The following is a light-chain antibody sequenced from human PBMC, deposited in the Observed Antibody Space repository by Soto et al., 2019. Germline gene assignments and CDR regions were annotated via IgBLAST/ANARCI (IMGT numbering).Light chain of an antibody. J-gene: IGKJ5*01. CDR3: QQLNSYPFT. CDR1: QSISSY. V-gene: IGKV1-9*01. CDR2: AAS. Sequence: DIQMTQNPSSLSASVGDRVTITCRASQSISSYLNWYQQKPGKAPKLLIYAASSLQSGVPSRFSGSGSGTEFTLTISSLQPEDFATYYCQQLNSYPFTLGQGTRLEIK.